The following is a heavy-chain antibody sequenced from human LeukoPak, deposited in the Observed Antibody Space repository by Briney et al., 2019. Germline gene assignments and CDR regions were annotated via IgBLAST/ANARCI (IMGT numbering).Heavy chain of an antibody. J-gene: IGHJ4*02. CDR2: ISYDGSNK. CDR1: GFTFSSYA. V-gene: IGHV3-30-3*01. Sequence: PGGSLRLSCAASGFTFSSYAMHWVRQAPGKGLEWVAVISYDGSNKYYADSVKGRFTISRDNSKNTLYLQMNSLRAEDTAVYYCARDEWKGSGWSSYYWGQGTLVTVSS. CDR3: ARDEWKGSGWSSYY. D-gene: IGHD6-19*01.